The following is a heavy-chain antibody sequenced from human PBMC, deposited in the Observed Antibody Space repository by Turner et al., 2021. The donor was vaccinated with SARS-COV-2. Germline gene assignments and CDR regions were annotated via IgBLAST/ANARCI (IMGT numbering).Heavy chain of an antibody. Sequence: EVQLLESGGGLVQPGGSLRLSCAASGFTFSSYAMSWVRQAPGKGLEWVGFIRSKAYGGTTQYAASVKGRFTISRDDSKSIAYLQMNSLKTEDTAVYYCTRVKYCSGGSCYGYYFDYWGQGTLVTVSS. J-gene: IGHJ4*02. V-gene: IGHV3-49*04. D-gene: IGHD2-15*01. CDR1: GFTFSSYA. CDR3: TRVKYCSGGSCYGYYFDY. CDR2: IRSKAYGGTT.